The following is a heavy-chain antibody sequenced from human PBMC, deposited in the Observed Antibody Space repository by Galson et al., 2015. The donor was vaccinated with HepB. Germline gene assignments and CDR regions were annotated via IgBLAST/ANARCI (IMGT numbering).Heavy chain of an antibody. CDR2: ISSSSSTI. V-gene: IGHV3-48*04. Sequence: SLRLSCAASGFTFSSYSMNWVCQAPGKGLEWVSYISSSSSTIYYADSVKGRFTISRDNAKNSLYLQMNSLRAEDTAVYYCARDRAPHSSWYPRSYGMDVWGQGTTVTVSS. CDR1: GFTFSSYS. J-gene: IGHJ6*02. CDR3: ARDRAPHSSWYPRSYGMDV. D-gene: IGHD6-13*01.